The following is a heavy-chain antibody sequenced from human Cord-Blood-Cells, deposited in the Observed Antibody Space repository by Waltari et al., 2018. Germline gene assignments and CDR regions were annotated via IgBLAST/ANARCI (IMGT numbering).Heavy chain of an antibody. CDR3: ARCVHGSGSYYYFDY. J-gene: IGHJ4*02. CDR1: GGSFSGYY. V-gene: IGHV4-34*01. CDR2: INHSGST. D-gene: IGHD3-10*01. Sequence: QVQLQQWGAGLLKPSETLSLTCAVSGGSFSGYYWSWIRQPPGKGLEWIGEINHSGSTNYNPSLKSRVTISVDTSKNQFSLKLSSVTAADTAVYYCARCVHGSGSYYYFDYWGQGTLVTVSS.